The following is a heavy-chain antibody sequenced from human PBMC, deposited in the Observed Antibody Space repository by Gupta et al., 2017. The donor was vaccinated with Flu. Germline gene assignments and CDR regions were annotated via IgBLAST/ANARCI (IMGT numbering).Heavy chain of an antibody. D-gene: IGHD3-22*01. Sequence: EVQLVESGGGLVQPGGSPRLPCAASGFTFTSYSMNRVRQAPGKGLEWVSYISSSSSTIYYADSVKGRFTISRDNAKNSLYLQMNSLRDEDTAVYYCARDMEDYYDSSGPSYGFDYWGQGTLVTVSS. V-gene: IGHV3-48*02. CDR3: ARDMEDYYDSSGPSYGFDY. J-gene: IGHJ4*02. CDR2: ISSSSSTI. CDR1: GFTFTSYS.